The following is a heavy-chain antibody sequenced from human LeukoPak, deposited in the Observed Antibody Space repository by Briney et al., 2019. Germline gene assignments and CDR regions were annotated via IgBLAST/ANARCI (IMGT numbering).Heavy chain of an antibody. CDR3: ARDRVVITEIRAFDI. J-gene: IGHJ3*02. CDR2: INPNSGGT. V-gene: IGHV1-2*02. Sequence: ASVKVSCKASRYTFTGYYMHWARQAPGQGLEWMGWINPNSGGTNYAQKFQGRVTMTRDTSISTAYMELRRLRSDDTAVYYCARDRVVITEIRAFDIWGQGTMVTVSS. D-gene: IGHD3-22*01. CDR1: RYTFTGYY.